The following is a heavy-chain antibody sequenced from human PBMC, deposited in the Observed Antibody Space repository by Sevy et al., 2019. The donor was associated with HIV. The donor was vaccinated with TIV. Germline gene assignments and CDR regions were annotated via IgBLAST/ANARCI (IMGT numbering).Heavy chain of an antibody. Sequence: GGSLRLSCAASGFTFSSYWMSWVRQAPGKGLEWVANIKQDGSEKYYVDSVKGRLTISRDNAKNSLYLQRNSLRVEETAVYYCVRDSLVVVGAPQLAYYYYMDVWGKGTTVTVSS. CDR1: GFTFSSYW. CDR3: VRDSLVVVGAPQLAYYYYMDV. CDR2: IKQDGSEK. V-gene: IGHV3-7*03. D-gene: IGHD2-15*01. J-gene: IGHJ6*03.